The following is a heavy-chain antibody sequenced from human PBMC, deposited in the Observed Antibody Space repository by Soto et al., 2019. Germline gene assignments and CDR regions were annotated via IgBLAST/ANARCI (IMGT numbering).Heavy chain of an antibody. Sequence: QVQLVQSGAEVKKPGASVKVSCKASGYTFTSYGISWVRQAPGQGLEWMGWISAYNGNTNDAQKLQGRVTMATDTSTSTAYMEVRSLRSDDPGVYYCAREKGDGSGSYYGYWGQGTLVTVSS. V-gene: IGHV1-18*01. CDR2: ISAYNGNT. CDR3: AREKGDGSGSYYGY. D-gene: IGHD3-10*01. J-gene: IGHJ4*02. CDR1: GYTFTSYG.